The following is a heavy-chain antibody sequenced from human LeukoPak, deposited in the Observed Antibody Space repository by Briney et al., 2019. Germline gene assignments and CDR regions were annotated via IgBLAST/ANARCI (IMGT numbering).Heavy chain of an antibody. Sequence: GGSLRLSCAASGFTVSSNYMSWVRQAPGKGLEWVSVIYSGGSTYYADSVKGRFTISRDNSKNTLYLQMNSLRAEDTAVYYCARDPIYYGSGWSSDYWGQGTLVTVSS. CDR2: IYSGGST. CDR1: GFTVSSNY. J-gene: IGHJ4*02. D-gene: IGHD3-10*01. CDR3: ARDPIYYGSGWSSDY. V-gene: IGHV3-66*01.